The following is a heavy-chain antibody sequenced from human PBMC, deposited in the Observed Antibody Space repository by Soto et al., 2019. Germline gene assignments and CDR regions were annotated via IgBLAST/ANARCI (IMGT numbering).Heavy chain of an antibody. CDR2: IRSKANSYAT. V-gene: IGHV3-73*01. J-gene: IGHJ6*03. CDR1: GFTFSGSA. Sequence: EVQLVESGGGLVQPGGSLKLSCAASGFTFSGSAMHWVRQASGKGLEWVGRIRSKANSYATAYAASVKGRFTISRDASKNTAYLQMNSLKTEDTAVYYCTRSPVVVVPAAMGGYYYYMDVWGKGTTVTVSS. CDR3: TRSPVVVVPAAMGGYYYYMDV. D-gene: IGHD2-2*01.